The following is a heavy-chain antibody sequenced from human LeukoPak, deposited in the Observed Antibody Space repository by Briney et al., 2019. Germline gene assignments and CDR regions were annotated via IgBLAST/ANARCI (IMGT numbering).Heavy chain of an antibody. V-gene: IGHV4-31*03. CDR2: IYYSGST. D-gene: IGHD5-18*01. Sequence: SETLSLTCTVSGGSISSGGYYWSWIRQHPGKGLEWIGYIYYSGSTYYNPSLKSRVTISVDTSKNQFSLKPSSVTAADTAVYYCARCGYSYGYLGSYFDYWGQGTLVTVSS. J-gene: IGHJ4*02. CDR1: GGSISSGGYY. CDR3: ARCGYSYGYLGSYFDY.